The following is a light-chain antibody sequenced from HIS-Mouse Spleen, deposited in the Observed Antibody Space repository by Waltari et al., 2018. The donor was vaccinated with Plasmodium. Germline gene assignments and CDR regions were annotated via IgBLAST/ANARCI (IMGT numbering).Light chain of an antibody. V-gene: IGKV1-5*03. CDR2: KAS. CDR1: QSISIW. J-gene: IGKJ1*01. Sequence: IQMTQSPSTLSASVGDRVTITCRASQSISIWLAWYQQKPGKAPKLLIYKASSLESGVPSRFSGSGSGTEFTLTISSLQPDDFATYYCQQYNSYSWTFGQGTKVEIK. CDR3: QQYNSYSWT.